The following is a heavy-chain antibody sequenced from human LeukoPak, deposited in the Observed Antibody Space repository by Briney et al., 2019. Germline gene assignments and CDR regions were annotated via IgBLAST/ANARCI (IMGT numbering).Heavy chain of an antibody. Sequence: GGSLRLSCAASGFTFSSYSMNWVRQAPGKGLEWVSSISCSSSYIYYADSVKGRFTISRDNAKNSLYLQMNSLRAEDTAVYYCAREKDTAMVGDYYYGMDVWGQGTTVTVSS. J-gene: IGHJ6*02. CDR1: GFTFSSYS. D-gene: IGHD5-18*01. V-gene: IGHV3-21*01. CDR3: AREKDTAMVGDYYYGMDV. CDR2: ISCSSSYI.